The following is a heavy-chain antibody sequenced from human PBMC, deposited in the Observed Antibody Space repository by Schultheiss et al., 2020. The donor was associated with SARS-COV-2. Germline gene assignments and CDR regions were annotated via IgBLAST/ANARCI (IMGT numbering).Heavy chain of an antibody. Sequence: SQTLSLTCTVSGGSISSGGYYWSWIRQAPGKGLEWIGYIYYSGSTYYSPSLKSRLTMSLDSSKNQFSLRLISVTAADTAVYYCARGAGRQVLLEYHYYGMGVWGQGTTVTVSS. CDR2: IYYSGST. CDR1: GGSISSGGYY. CDR3: ARGAGRQVLLEYHYYGMGV. V-gene: IGHV4-30-4*01. J-gene: IGHJ6*02. D-gene: IGHD2-15*01.